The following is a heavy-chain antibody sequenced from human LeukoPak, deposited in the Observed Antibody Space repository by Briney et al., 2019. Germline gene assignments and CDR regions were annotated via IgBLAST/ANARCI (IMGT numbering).Heavy chain of an antibody. CDR3: ARSSYSSSSSV. D-gene: IGHD6-6*01. Sequence: PGGSLRLSCAASGNYWMHWVRQAPGKGLEWVASINSDGSEGYYADVVKGRFTISRGNAKNSLYLQINSLRAEDTAVYYCARSSYSSSSSVWGQGTMVTVSS. V-gene: IGHV3-7*03. CDR2: INSDGSEG. J-gene: IGHJ3*01. CDR1: GNYW.